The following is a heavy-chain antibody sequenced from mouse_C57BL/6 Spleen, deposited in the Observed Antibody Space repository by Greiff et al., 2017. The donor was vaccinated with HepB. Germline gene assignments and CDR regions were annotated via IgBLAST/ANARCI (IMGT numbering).Heavy chain of an antibody. CDR3: ARGNSSGYDYYAMDY. V-gene: IGHV1-22*01. J-gene: IGHJ4*01. D-gene: IGHD3-2*02. CDR1: GYTFTDYN. CDR2: INPNNGGT. Sequence: EVMLVESGPELVKPGASVKMSCKASGYTFTDYNMHWVKQSHGKSLEWIGYINPNNGGTSYNQKFKGKATLTVNKSSSTAYMELRSLTSEDSAVYYCARGNSSGYDYYAMDYWGQGTSVTVSS.